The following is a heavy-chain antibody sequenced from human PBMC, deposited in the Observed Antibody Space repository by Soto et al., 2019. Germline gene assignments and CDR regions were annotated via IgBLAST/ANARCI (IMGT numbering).Heavy chain of an antibody. CDR2: IDPSDSYT. D-gene: IGHD5-18*01. CDR1: GYSFRTYW. CDR3: ASWDTAMAFDY. Sequence: GESLKISCTGSGYSFRTYWIAWVRQMPGKGLEWMGRIDPSDSYTNYSPSFQGHVTISADKSISTAYLQWSSLKASDTAMYYCASWDTAMAFDYWGQGTLVTVSS. J-gene: IGHJ4*02. V-gene: IGHV5-10-1*01.